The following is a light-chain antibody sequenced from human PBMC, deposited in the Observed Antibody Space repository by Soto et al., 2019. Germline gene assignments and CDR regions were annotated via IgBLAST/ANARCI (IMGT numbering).Light chain of an antibody. J-gene: IGLJ1*01. CDR2: EVS. CDR3: KSYAGSNTYV. V-gene: IGLV2-14*01. Sequence: QSALTQPASVSGSPGQSITISCTGTSRDVGGYNYVSWHQQHPGKAPKVIITEVSNRPSGVSDRFSGSKSGNTASLTVSGLQAADEADYFCKSYAGSNTYVFGSGTKLTVL. CDR1: SRDVGGYNY.